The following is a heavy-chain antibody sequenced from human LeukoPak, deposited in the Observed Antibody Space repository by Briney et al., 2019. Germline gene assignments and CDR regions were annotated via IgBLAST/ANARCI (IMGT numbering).Heavy chain of an antibody. V-gene: IGHV3-48*01. J-gene: IGHJ4*02. Sequence: PGGSLRLSCAASGFIFSNYNMNWVRQTPGKGREWLSYISSRTGTISHAATVKGRFNISGDNAKYSLYLHMRSPRAEPTAMYCCARALGYSYGYPVDYWGQGTLVTVSS. CDR2: ISSRTGTI. CDR3: ARALGYSYGYPVDY. CDR1: GFIFSNYN. D-gene: IGHD5-18*01.